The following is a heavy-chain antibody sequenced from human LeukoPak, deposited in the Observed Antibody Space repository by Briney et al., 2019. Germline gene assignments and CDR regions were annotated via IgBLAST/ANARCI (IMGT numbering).Heavy chain of an antibody. CDR2: IIPILGIA. V-gene: IGHV1-69*04. CDR3: AKGLNYYDSSGYYGIFDY. CDR1: GGTFSSYA. D-gene: IGHD3-22*01. Sequence: ASVKVSCKASGGTFSSYAISWVRQAPGQGLEWMGRIIPILGIANYAQKFQGRVTITADKSTSTAYMELSSLRSEDTAVYYCAKGLNYYDSSGYYGIFDYWGQGTLVTVSS. J-gene: IGHJ4*02.